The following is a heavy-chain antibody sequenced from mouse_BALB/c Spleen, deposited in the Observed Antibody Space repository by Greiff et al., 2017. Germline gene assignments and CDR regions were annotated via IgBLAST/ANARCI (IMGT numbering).Heavy chain of an antibody. Sequence: VKLMESGAELARPGASVKMSCKASGYTFTSYTMHWVKQRPGQGLEWIGYINPSSGYTNYNQKFKDKATLTADKSSSTAYMQLSSLTSEDSAVYYCARWYYYGSSLFAYWGQGTLVTVSA. J-gene: IGHJ3*01. CDR1: GYTFTSYT. CDR3: ARWYYYGSSLFAY. V-gene: IGHV1-4*01. D-gene: IGHD1-1*01. CDR2: INPSSGYT.